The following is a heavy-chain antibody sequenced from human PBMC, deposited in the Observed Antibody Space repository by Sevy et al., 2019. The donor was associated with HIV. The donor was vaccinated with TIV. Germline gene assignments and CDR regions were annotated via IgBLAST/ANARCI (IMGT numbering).Heavy chain of an antibody. CDR1: GFTFGDYA. V-gene: IGHV3-49*03. CDR3: TRDFRSSGYFQH. J-gene: IGHJ1*01. D-gene: IGHD6-19*01. CDR2: IRSKAYGGTT. Sequence: GGSLRLSCTASGFTFGDYAMSWFRQAPGKGLEWVGFIRSKAYGGTTEYAASVKGRFTISRDDSKIIAYLQMNSLKTEDTAVYYCTRDFRSSGYFQHWGQGTLVAVSS.